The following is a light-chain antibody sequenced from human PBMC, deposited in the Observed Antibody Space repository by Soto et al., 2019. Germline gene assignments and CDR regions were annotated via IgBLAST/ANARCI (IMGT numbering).Light chain of an antibody. V-gene: IGLV3-21*04. J-gene: IGLJ2*01. Sequence: SYVLTQPPSVSVAPGKTARITCGGNNIGTKSVHWYQQKPGQAPVLVIFYNNDRPSGIPERFSGSKSGTTATLTISRVEAGDEADYYCQVWDSDSDLHVIFAGGTKLTVL. CDR3: QVWDSDSDLHVI. CDR2: YNN. CDR1: NIGTKS.